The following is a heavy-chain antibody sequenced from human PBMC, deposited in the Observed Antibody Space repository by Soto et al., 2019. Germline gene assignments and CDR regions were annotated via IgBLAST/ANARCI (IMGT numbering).Heavy chain of an antibody. V-gene: IGHV1-69*01. Sequence: QVPLVQSGAEVKKPGSSVTVSCKASGGTFSSYAIHWVRQAPGQGLEWMGGIIPMYGPAKYAQGFQGRVTITADESTTTVYMELTSLTSQETAVYYCARVPSMVRGVIDNGFDPWCHGTLVTVSS. CDR3: ARVPSMVRGVIDNGFDP. CDR1: GGTFSSYA. D-gene: IGHD3-10*01. J-gene: IGHJ5*02. CDR2: IIPMYGPA.